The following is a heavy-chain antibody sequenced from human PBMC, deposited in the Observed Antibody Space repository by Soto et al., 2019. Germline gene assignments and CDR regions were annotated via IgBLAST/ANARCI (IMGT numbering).Heavy chain of an antibody. CDR2: INHNGNT. Sequence: SETLSLTCAVYGGSFSGYYWSWIRQPPGKGLEWIGEINHNGNTNHNPSLKSRVTISVDTSKNQFSLKLSSVTAADTAVYYCARGITGARVDVWGQGTTVTVSS. CDR1: GGSFSGYY. D-gene: IGHD1-20*01. J-gene: IGHJ6*02. CDR3: ARGITGARVDV. V-gene: IGHV4-34*01.